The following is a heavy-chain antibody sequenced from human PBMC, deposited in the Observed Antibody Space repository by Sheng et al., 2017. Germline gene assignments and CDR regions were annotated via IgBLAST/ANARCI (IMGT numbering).Heavy chain of an antibody. Sequence: EVQLVESGGGLVQPGGSLRLSCAASGFTFSSYEMNWVRQAPGKGLEWVSYISSSGSTIYYADSVKGRFTISRDNAKNSLYLQMNSLRAEDTAVYYCARDDLPWDCSGGSCYIKDSTGFDYWGQGTLVTVSS. CDR1: GFTFSSYE. CDR3: ARDDLPWDCSGGSCYIKDSTGFDY. V-gene: IGHV3-48*03. D-gene: IGHD2-15*01. J-gene: IGHJ4*02. CDR2: ISSSGSTI.